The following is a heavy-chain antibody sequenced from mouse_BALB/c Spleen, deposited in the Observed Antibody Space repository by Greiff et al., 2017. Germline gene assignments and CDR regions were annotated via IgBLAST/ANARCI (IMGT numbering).Heavy chain of an antibody. CDR2: INPYNGAT. D-gene: IGHD1-1*01. V-gene: IGHV1-31*01. CDR3: ARRGENYDDYAMDY. CDR1: GYSFTGYY. Sequence: VQLKQSGPELVKPGASVKISCKASGYSFTGYYMHWVKQSHVKSLEWIGRINPYNGATSYNQNFKDKASLTVDKSSSTAYMELHSLTSEDSAVYYCARRGENYDDYAMDYWGQGTSVTVSS. J-gene: IGHJ4*01.